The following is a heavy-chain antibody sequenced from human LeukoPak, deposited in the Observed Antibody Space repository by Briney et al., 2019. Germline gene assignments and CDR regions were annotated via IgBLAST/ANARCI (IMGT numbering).Heavy chain of an antibody. Sequence: GGSLRLSCAASGFTFSNAWMSWVRQAPGKGLEWVGRIKSKTDGGTTDYAAHVKGRFTISRADSTHTLQLQMNSLKTQDSADYYRTTGLEYHGCGGYYRMDLWGQGTTVTVPS. CDR2: IKSKTDGGTT. CDR1: GFTFSNAW. D-gene: IGHD3-10*01. V-gene: IGHV3-15*01. J-gene: IGHJ6*01. CDR3: TTGLEYHGCGGYYRMDL.